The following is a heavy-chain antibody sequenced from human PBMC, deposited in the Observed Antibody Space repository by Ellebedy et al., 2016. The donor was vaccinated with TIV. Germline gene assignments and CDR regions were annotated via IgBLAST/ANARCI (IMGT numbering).Heavy chain of an antibody. Sequence: GGSLRLSCAASGFTFSSYWMHWVRQAPGKGLEWVANIKEDGSAKYYVGSVKGRFTISRDNAKNSLYLQMNSLRAVDTAVYYCATLGEQDWSGTHFDYWGQGTLVTVSS. V-gene: IGHV3-7*01. J-gene: IGHJ4*02. CDR3: ATLGEQDWSGTHFDY. CDR1: GFTFSSYW. D-gene: IGHD3/OR15-3a*01. CDR2: IKEDGSAK.